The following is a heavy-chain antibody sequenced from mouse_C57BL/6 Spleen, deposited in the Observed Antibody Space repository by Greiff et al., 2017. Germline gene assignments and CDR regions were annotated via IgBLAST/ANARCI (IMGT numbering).Heavy chain of an antibody. CDR3: ARPRGYDDERYYFDY. V-gene: IGHV5-17*01. CDR2: ISSGSSTI. J-gene: IGHJ2*01. D-gene: IGHD2-2*01. CDR1: GFTFSDYG. Sequence: EMHLVESGGGLVKPGGSLKLSCAASGFTFSDYGMHWVRQAPEEGLEWVAYISSGSSTIYYADTVKGRFTISRDNAKNTLFLQMTSLRSEDTAMYYCARPRGYDDERYYFDYWGQGTTLTVSS.